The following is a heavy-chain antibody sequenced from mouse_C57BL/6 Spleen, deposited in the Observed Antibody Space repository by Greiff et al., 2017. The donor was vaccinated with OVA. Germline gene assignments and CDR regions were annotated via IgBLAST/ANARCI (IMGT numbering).Heavy chain of an antibody. J-gene: IGHJ1*03. Sequence: QVQLQQPGAELVKPGASVKLSCKASGYTFTSYWMHWVKQRPGQGLEWIGMIHPNSGSTNYNEKFKSKATLTVDKSSSTAYMQLSSLTSEDAAVYYCARKEAGYFDVWGTGTTVTVSS. CDR1: GYTFTSYW. CDR3: ARKEAGYFDV. V-gene: IGHV1-64*01. CDR2: IHPNSGST.